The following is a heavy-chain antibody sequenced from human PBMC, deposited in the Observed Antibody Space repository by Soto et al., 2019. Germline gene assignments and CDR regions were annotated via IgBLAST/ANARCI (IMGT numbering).Heavy chain of an antibody. Sequence: GGSLRRSWAASAFTFSSYGMHWVRPAPGKWLEWVAVISYDGSNKYYADSVKGRFTISRDNSKNTLYLQMNSLRAEDTAVYYCAKEACSSTSCYRGWFDPWGQGTLVTVSS. J-gene: IGHJ5*02. CDR3: AKEACSSTSCYRGWFDP. CDR2: ISYDGSNK. CDR1: AFTFSSYG. D-gene: IGHD2-2*02. V-gene: IGHV3-30*18.